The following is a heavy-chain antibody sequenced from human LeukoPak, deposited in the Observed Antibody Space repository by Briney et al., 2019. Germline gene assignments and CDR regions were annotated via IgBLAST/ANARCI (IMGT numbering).Heavy chain of an antibody. CDR2: ISDSGGIT. D-gene: IGHD6-6*01. V-gene: IGHV3-23*01. Sequence: GGSLRLSCAASGFTFSIYGMNWVRQAPGKELEWVSGISDSGGITNYADSVKGRFTISRDNSKNTLYLQMHSLRPEDTAIYYCAKLRAARPGYWGQGTLVTVSS. CDR1: GFTFSIYG. J-gene: IGHJ4*02. CDR3: AKLRAARPGY.